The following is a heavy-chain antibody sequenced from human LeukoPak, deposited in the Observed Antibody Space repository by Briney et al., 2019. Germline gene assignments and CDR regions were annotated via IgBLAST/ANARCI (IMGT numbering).Heavy chain of an antibody. Sequence: GGSLRLSCAASGFTFSSYSMNWVRQAPGKGLEWVSYISSSSSTIYYADSVKGRFTISRDNAKNSLYLQMNSLSAEDTAVYYCARDRCSGGGCYFYYMDVWGKGTTVAISS. CDR3: ARDRCSGGGCYFYYMDV. J-gene: IGHJ6*03. D-gene: IGHD2-15*01. CDR1: GFTFSSYS. CDR2: ISSSSSTI. V-gene: IGHV3-48*01.